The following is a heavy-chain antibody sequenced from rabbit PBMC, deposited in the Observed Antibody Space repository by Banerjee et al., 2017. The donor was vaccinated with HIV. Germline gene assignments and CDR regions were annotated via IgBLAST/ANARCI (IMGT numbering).Heavy chain of an antibody. Sequence: QLKETGGGLVQPGGSLTLSCKASGFDFSSYYMSWVRQAPGKGLEWIGIIYAAKGSTYYASWVNGRFTISSDNAQNTVDLQMNSLTAADTATYFCARLGGVWRPFNLWGPGTLVTVS. CDR2: IYAAKGST. D-gene: IGHD3-1*01. V-gene: IGHV1S7*01. CDR1: GFDFSSYY. CDR3: ARLGGVWRPFNL. J-gene: IGHJ4*01.